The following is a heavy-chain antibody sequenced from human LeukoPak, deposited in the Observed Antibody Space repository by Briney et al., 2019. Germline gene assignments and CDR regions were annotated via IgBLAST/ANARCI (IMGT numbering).Heavy chain of an antibody. D-gene: IGHD3-10*01. CDR3: ARENGSGRSAFDY. J-gene: IGHJ4*02. CDR2: IYYSGST. Sequence: SETLSLTCTVSGGSIVTDGYYWTWLRQHPGKGLEWIGYIYYSGSTYYNPSLKSRVTISVDTSNNQFSLKLTSVTAADTAVYYCARENGSGRSAFDYWGQGTLVTVSS. CDR1: GGSIVTDGYY. V-gene: IGHV4-31*03.